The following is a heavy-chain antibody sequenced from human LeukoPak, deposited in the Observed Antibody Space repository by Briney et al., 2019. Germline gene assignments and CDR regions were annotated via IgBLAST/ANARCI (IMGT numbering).Heavy chain of an antibody. CDR1: GGTFSSYA. V-gene: IGHV1-69*04. J-gene: IGHJ4*02. Sequence: ASVKVSCKASGGTFSSYAISWVRQAPGQGLEWMGRIIPILGIANYAQKFQGRVTITADKSTSTAYMELSSLRSEDTAVYYCARSSRSTDIVVVVAASYFDYWGQGTLVTVSS. CDR2: IIPILGIA. D-gene: IGHD2-15*01. CDR3: ARSSRSTDIVVVVAASYFDY.